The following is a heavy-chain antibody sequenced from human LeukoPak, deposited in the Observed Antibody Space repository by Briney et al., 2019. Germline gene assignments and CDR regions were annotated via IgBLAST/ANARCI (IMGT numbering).Heavy chain of an antibody. J-gene: IGHJ6*03. CDR2: IYYSGST. V-gene: IGHV4-39*07. D-gene: IGHD3-9*01. CDR3: ARWISSRYFDSSYYYYMDV. CDR1: GGSISSSSYY. Sequence: SETLSLTCTVSGGSISSSSYYWGWIRQPPGKGLEWIGSIYYSGSTYYNPSLKSRVTISVDTSKNQFSLKLSSVTAADTAVYYCARWISSRYFDSSYYYYMDVWGKGTTVTISS.